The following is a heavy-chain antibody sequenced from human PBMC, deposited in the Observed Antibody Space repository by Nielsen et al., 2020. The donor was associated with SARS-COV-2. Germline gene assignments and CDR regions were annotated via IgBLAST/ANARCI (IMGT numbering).Heavy chain of an antibody. CDR2: ISYDGSNK. Sequence: GSLRLSCAASGFTFSSYAMHWVRQAPGKGLEWVAVISYDGSNKYYADSVKGRFTISRDNSKNTLYLQMNSLRAEDTAVYYCARDRGDSSGYPRDAFDIWGQGTMVTVSS. V-gene: IGHV3-30*04. D-gene: IGHD3-22*01. J-gene: IGHJ3*02. CDR1: GFTFSSYA. CDR3: ARDRGDSSGYPRDAFDI.